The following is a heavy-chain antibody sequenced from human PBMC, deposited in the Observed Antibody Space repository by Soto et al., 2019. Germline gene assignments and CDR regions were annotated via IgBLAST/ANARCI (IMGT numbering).Heavy chain of an antibody. V-gene: IGHV3-74*01. CDR2: INSDGSST. D-gene: IGHD4-17*01. CDR3: TRVANDYGDYV. CDR1: GFTFNNYW. J-gene: IGHJ4*02. Sequence: PGGSLRLSCADSGFTFNNYWMHWVRQAPGKGLVWVSRINSDGSSTSYADSVKGRFTISRDNAKNTLYLQMNSLRAEDTAVDYCTRVANDYGDYVWGQGNLVTVSS.